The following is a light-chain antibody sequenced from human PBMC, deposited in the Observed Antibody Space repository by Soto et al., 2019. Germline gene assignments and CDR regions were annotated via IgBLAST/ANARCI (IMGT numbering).Light chain of an antibody. CDR1: QGISTY. V-gene: IGKV1-39*01. J-gene: IGKJ4*01. Sequence: DIQMTQSPSSLSESSGDRVTITCRASQGISTYLNCYQQKPGKAPKLLIYAASSLQSGVPSRFSGSGSETDFTLTISGLQPEDFGSYYCQQSYTSPVTFGGGTKVDI. CDR2: AAS. CDR3: QQSYTSPVT.